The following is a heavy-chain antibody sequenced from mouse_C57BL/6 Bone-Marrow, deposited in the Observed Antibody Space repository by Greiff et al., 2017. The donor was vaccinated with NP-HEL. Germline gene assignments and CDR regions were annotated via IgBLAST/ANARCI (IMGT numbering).Heavy chain of an antibody. CDR1: GYTFTSYW. CDR3: ARQYYYGSSYAYFDY. Sequence: VQLQQPGAELVKPGASVKLSCKASGYTFTSYWMHWVKQRPGQGLEWIGMIHPNSGSTNYNEKFKSKATLTVDKSSSTAYMQLSSLTSEDSAVYYGARQYYYGSSYAYFDYWGQGTTLTVSS. J-gene: IGHJ2*01. V-gene: IGHV1-64*01. CDR2: IHPNSGST. D-gene: IGHD1-1*01.